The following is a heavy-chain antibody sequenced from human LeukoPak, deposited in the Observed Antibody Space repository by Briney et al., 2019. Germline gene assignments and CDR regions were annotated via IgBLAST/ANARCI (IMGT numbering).Heavy chain of an antibody. CDR3: ARDHGSGSYFSHCDY. V-gene: IGHV3-33*08. D-gene: IGHD3-10*01. CDR1: GFTFSTYA. Sequence: RSGGSLRLSCSASGFTFSTYAMHWVRQAPDKGLEWVAVIWYDGSNKYYADSVKGRFTISRDNSKNTLYLQMNSLRAEDTAVYYCARDHGSGSYFSHCDYWGQGTLVTVSS. CDR2: IWYDGSNK. J-gene: IGHJ4*02.